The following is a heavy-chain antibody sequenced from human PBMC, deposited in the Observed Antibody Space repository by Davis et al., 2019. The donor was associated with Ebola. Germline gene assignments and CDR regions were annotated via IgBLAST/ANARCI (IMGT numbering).Heavy chain of an antibody. Sequence: ASVKVSCKASGYTFSKNGINWVRQAPGQGLEWLGWISAYNGNTDYAQIVQGRVTMTRDTSTTTAYMELRGLRSDDTAVYYCARDVPVAGGRSKVDYWGQGTLVTVPS. V-gene: IGHV1-18*04. D-gene: IGHD6-19*01. CDR3: ARDVPVAGGRSKVDY. J-gene: IGHJ4*02. CDR2: ISAYNGNT. CDR1: GYTFSKNG.